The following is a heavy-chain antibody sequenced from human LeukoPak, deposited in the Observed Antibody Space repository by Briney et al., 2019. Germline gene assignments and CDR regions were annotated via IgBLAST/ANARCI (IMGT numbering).Heavy chain of an antibody. Sequence: PSETLSLTCTVSGGSISSYYWSWIRQPPGKGLEWIGYIYYSGSTNYNPSLKSRVTISVDTSKNQFTLKLSSVTAADTAMYYCARGVVAATLFWFDPWGQGTLVTVSS. D-gene: IGHD2-15*01. J-gene: IGHJ5*02. CDR1: GGSISSYY. CDR2: IYYSGST. V-gene: IGHV4-59*01. CDR3: ARGVVAATLFWFDP.